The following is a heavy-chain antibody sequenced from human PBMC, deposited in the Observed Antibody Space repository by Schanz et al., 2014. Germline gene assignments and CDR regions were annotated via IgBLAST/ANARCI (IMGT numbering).Heavy chain of an antibody. CDR1: EYSFTSYS. CDR2: INTGSGDT. J-gene: IGHJ4*02. Sequence: GPGVKKPGASVKVSCKASEYSFTSYSMHWVRQAPGQRLEWMGWINTGSGDTKYSQNFQGRVTITRDTSASTAYMELSSLRSEDTAVYSCARSAGRDFWSGYYARFDYWGQGTLXTVSS. V-gene: IGHV1-3*04. CDR3: ARSAGRDFWSGYYARFDY. D-gene: IGHD3-3*01.